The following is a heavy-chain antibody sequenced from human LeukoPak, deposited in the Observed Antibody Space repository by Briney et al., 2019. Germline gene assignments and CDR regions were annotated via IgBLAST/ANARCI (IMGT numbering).Heavy chain of an antibody. J-gene: IGHJ4*02. CDR2: ISSSSTYI. D-gene: IGHD3-22*01. CDR3: ARGSITMIVVAHFDY. CDR1: GFTFSSYN. Sequence: GGSLRLSCAASGFTFSSYNMNWVRQAPGKGLEWVSSISSSSTYIYYADSVKGRFTISRDNAKNSLYLQMNSLRAEDTAVYYCARGSITMIVVAHFDYWGQGTLVTVSS. V-gene: IGHV3-21*01.